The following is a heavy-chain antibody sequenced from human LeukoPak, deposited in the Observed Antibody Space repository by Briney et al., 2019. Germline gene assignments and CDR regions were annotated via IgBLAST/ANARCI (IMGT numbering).Heavy chain of an antibody. CDR1: GFTFSNFG. CDR3: AKASVYVYYGMDV. Sequence: GGSLRVSCAASGFTFSNFGMHWVRQAPGQGLEWVAVISYDGSNKYYADSVKGRFTISRDNSKNTLYLQMNSLRAEDTAVYYCAKASVYVYYGMDVWGQGTTVTVSS. D-gene: IGHD3-16*02. V-gene: IGHV3-30*18. J-gene: IGHJ6*02. CDR2: ISYDGSNK.